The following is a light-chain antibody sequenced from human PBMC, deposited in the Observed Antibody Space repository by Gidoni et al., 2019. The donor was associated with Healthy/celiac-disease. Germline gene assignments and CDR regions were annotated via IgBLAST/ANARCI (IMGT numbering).Light chain of an antibody. J-gene: IGLJ2*01. Sequence: QSALTQPASLSGSPGQSITISCTVTSSDVGGYNYFSWYQQHPGKAPKLITYDVSNRPSGVSNRFAGSKSGNTASLTISGLQAEDEADYYCSSYTSSSTVVFGVGTKLTVL. CDR2: DVS. V-gene: IGLV2-14*03. CDR3: SSYTSSSTVV. CDR1: SSDVGGYNY.